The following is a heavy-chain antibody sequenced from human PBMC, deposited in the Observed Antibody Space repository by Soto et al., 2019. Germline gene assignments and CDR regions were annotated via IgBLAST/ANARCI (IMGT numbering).Heavy chain of an antibody. Sequence: ASVKVSCKASGYTFITYGVTWVRQAPGQGLEWMGWITPYNGKTHYAQKFQDRVTMTTDTAATTAYMELRSLTSDDSAMYFCARDTSHYFDHWGQGILVTVPQ. V-gene: IGHV1-18*01. CDR1: GYTFITYG. D-gene: IGHD2-2*01. CDR2: ITPYNGKT. CDR3: ARDTSHYFDH. J-gene: IGHJ4*02.